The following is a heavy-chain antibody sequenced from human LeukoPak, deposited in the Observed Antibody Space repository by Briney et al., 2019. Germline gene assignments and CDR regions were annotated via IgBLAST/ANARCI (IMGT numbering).Heavy chain of an antibody. J-gene: IGHJ4*02. D-gene: IGHD2-15*01. Sequence: GGSLRLSCAASGFTCSSNAMSWVRQAPGRGVEWVAAISGSGGSTYYADSVKGRFTICRDNSKNTLYLQMNGLRAEDTAVYYCAKALGGGRCYSFDYWGQGTLVTVSS. CDR2: ISGSGGST. CDR1: GFTCSSNA. CDR3: AKALGGGRCYSFDY. V-gene: IGHV3-23*01.